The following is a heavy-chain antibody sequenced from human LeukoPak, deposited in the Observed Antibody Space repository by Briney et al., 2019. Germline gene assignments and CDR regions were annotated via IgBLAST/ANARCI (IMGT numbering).Heavy chain of an antibody. V-gene: IGHV1-18*04. J-gene: IGHJ5*02. D-gene: IGHD3-10*01. CDR1: GYTFTSYG. Sequence: ASVKASCKASGYTFTSYGISWVRQAPGQGLEWMGWISAYNGNTNYAQKLQGRVTMTPDTSTSTAYMELRSLRSDDTAVYYCARVPMVRGVIIPNWFDPWGQGTLVTVSS. CDR2: ISAYNGNT. CDR3: ARVPMVRGVIIPNWFDP.